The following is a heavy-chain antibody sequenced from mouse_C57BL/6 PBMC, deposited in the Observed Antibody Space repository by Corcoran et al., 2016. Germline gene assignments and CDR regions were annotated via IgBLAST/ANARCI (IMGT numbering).Heavy chain of an antibody. V-gene: IGHV1-26*01. J-gene: IGHJ2*01. CDR1: GYTFTDYY. CDR2: INPNNGGT. CDR3: ARTSPGGYYFDY. D-gene: IGHD3-1*01. Sequence: EVQLQQSGPELVKPGASVKISCKASGYTFTDYYMNWVKQSHGKSLEWIGDINPNNGGTSYNQKFKGKATLTVDKSSSTAYMELRSLTSEDSAVYYCARTSPGGYYFDYWGQGTTLTVSS.